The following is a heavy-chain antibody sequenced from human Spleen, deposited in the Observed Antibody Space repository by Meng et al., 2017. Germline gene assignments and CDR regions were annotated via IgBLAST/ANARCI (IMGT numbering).Heavy chain of an antibody. D-gene: IGHD3-10*01. CDR2: MYYSGST. CDR3: ARSVRGVIHNWFDP. CDR1: GYSIRSGYS. J-gene: IGHJ5*02. Sequence: SETLSLTCTVSGYSIRSGYSWGWIRQPPGKGLEWIGSMYYSGSTYYNPSLKSRVTIPVDTSKNQFSLKLSSVTAADTAVYYCARSVRGVIHNWFDPWGQGTLVTVSS. V-gene: IGHV4-38-2*02.